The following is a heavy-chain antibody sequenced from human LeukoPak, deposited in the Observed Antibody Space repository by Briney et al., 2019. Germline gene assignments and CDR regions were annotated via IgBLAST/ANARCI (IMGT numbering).Heavy chain of an antibody. CDR2: INPNSGGT. CDR3: ARGRYSSGWLRMTLKNWFDP. V-gene: IGHV1-2*02. D-gene: IGHD6-19*01. Sequence: ASVKVSCKASGYTFTGYYMHWVRQAPGQGLEWMGWINPNSGGTNCAQKFQGRVTMTRDTSISTAYMELSRLRSDDTAVYYCARGRYSSGWLRMTLKNWFDPWGQGTLVTVSS. J-gene: IGHJ5*02. CDR1: GYTFTGYY.